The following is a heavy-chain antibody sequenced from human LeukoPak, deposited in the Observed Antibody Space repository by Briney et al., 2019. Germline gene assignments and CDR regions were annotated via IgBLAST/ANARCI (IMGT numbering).Heavy chain of an antibody. CDR1: GYTFTSYY. D-gene: IGHD3-9*01. CDR3: AREESMSAYDILTGYLNWFDP. V-gene: IGHV1-46*01. J-gene: IGHJ5*02. Sequence: ASVKVSCKASGYTFTSYYMHWVRQAPGQGLEWMGIINPSGGSTSYAQKFQGRVTMTRDTSKNQFSLKLSSVTAADTAVYYCAREESMSAYDILTGYLNWFDPWGQGTLVTVSS. CDR2: INPSGGST.